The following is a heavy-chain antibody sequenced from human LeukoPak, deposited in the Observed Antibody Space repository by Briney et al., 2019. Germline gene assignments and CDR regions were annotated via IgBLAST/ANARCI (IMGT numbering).Heavy chain of an antibody. Sequence: GGSLRLSCAASGFTYSSYWMTWVRQAPGKGLEWVANIKQDGSEKYYVDSVKGRFTISRDNAKNSLYLQMNNLRAEDTAVYYCATGVTGSTVTTGGLLDYWGQGTLVTVSS. CDR3: ATGVTGSTVTTGGLLDY. V-gene: IGHV3-7*01. CDR2: IKQDGSEK. J-gene: IGHJ4*02. D-gene: IGHD4-17*01. CDR1: GFTYSSYW.